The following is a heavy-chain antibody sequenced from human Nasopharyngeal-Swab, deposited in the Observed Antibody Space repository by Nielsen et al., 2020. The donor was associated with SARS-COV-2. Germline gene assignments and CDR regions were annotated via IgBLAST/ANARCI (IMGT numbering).Heavy chain of an antibody. D-gene: IGHD6-19*01. Sequence: GESLKISCAASGFIFDDYTMYWVRQAPGKGLEWVSLINWDSSTTYYADSVKGRFTISRDNSKNSLYLQMNRLRTEDTALYYCAKDYSSGWSGWFDPWGQGTLVTVSS. CDR2: INWDSSTT. CDR3: AKDYSSGWSGWFDP. CDR1: GFIFDDYT. V-gene: IGHV3-43*01. J-gene: IGHJ5*02.